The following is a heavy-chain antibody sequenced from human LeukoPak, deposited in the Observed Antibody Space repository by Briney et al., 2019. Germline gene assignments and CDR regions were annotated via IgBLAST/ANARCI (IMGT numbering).Heavy chain of an antibody. J-gene: IGHJ4*02. D-gene: IGHD1-1*01. CDR2: IIPIFGTA. V-gene: IGHV1-69*13. CDR3: ARDQLERRQGNFDY. CDR1: GGTFSSYA. Sequence: RGASVKVSCKASGGTFSSYAISWVRQDPGQGLEWMGGIIPIFGTANYAQKFQGRVTITADESTSTAYMELSSLRSEDTAVYYCARDQLERRQGNFDYWGQGTLVTVSS.